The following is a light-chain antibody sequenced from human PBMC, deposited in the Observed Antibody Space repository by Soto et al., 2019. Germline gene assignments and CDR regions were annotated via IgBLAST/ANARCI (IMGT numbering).Light chain of an antibody. CDR2: DAS. Sequence: HAPDTTSLPSGERPTLSCRASQSISSYLAWYHQKPGQTPRLLIYDASSRATGIPARFSGSGSGTDFTLTISRLEPEDFAVFYCQQYDVSRITFGQGTRLEIK. V-gene: IGKV3-11*01. CDR3: QQYDVSRIT. J-gene: IGKJ5*01. CDR1: QSISSY.